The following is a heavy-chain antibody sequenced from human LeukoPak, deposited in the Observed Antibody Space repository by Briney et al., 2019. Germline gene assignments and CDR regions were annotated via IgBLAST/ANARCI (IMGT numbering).Heavy chain of an antibody. D-gene: IGHD3-10*01. CDR3: ARYNSESLDY. J-gene: IGHJ4*02. V-gene: IGHV3-53*01. CDR1: GFTVSSNY. Sequence: GGSPRLSCAASGFTVSSNYMTWVRQAPGKGLEWVSIIYSGGNTYYADSVKGRFTISRDNSKKTLYLQMNSLRAEDTAVYYCARYNSESLDYWGQGTLVTVSS. CDR2: IYSGGNT.